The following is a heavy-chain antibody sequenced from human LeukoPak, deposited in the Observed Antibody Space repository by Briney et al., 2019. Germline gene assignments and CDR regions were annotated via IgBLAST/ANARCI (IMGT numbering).Heavy chain of an antibody. V-gene: IGHV3-7*01. CDR3: ARDHFAVAGNLDN. Sequence: GGSLRLSRAPESLTFSTKWTRSVRQAPRKGRECVANIKQDGSEKYYVDSVKGGFTISRDNAKNSVYLQMNSLRVEDTAVYYCARDHFAVAGNLDNWGQGTLVAVSS. CDR1: SLTFSTKW. J-gene: IGHJ4*02. CDR2: IKQDGSEK. D-gene: IGHD6-19*01.